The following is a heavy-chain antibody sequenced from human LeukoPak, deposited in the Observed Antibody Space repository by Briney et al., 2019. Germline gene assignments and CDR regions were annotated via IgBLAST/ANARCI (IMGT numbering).Heavy chain of an antibody. CDR2: INPNSGGT. CDR3: ARDLGKQLVRNAFDY. D-gene: IGHD6-6*01. V-gene: IGHV1-2*02. Sequence: AGPVKVSCKASGYTFTGYYMHWVRQAPGQGLEWMGWINPNSGGTNYAQKFQGRVTMTRDTSISTAYMELSRLRSDDTAVYYCARDLGKQLVRNAFDYWGQGTLVTVSS. CDR1: GYTFTGYY. J-gene: IGHJ4*02.